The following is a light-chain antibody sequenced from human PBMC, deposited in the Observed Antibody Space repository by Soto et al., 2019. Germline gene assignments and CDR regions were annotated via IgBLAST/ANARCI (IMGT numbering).Light chain of an antibody. CDR1: QSISSSY. CDR3: QQYGSSRFT. Sequence: EIVLTQSPGTLSLSPGERATLSCRASQSISSSYLAWYQQKPGQAPRLLVYGASSRATGIPDRFSGSGSGTDFTITISRLEPEDFAVYYCQQYGSSRFTFCQGTKVDIK. V-gene: IGKV3-20*01. CDR2: GAS. J-gene: IGKJ3*01.